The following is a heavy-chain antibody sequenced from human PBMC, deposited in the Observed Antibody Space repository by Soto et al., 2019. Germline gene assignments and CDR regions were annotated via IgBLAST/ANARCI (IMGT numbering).Heavy chain of an antibody. CDR3: ARDLEYYDFWSGYSFYWFGP. J-gene: IGHJ5*02. Sequence: ASVKVSCKASGYTFTSYYMHWVRQAPGQGLEWMGIINPSGGSTSYAQKFQGRVTMTRDTSTSTVYMELSSLRSEDTAVYYCARDLEYYDFWSGYSFYWFGPWGQGTLVTVSS. CDR2: INPSGGST. V-gene: IGHV1-46*03. CDR1: GYTFTSYY. D-gene: IGHD3-3*01.